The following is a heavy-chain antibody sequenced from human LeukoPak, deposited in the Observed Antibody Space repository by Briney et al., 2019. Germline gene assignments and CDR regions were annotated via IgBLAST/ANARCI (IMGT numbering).Heavy chain of an antibody. Sequence: PSETLSLTCAVYGGSFSGYYWSWLRQPPGKGLEWIGEINHSGSTNYNPSLKSRVTISVDTSKNQFSLKLSSVTAADTAVYYCARDIRGITDAFDIWGQGTMVTVSS. J-gene: IGHJ3*02. CDR3: ARDIRGITDAFDI. CDR2: INHSGST. CDR1: GGSFSGYY. V-gene: IGHV4-34*01. D-gene: IGHD3-3*01.